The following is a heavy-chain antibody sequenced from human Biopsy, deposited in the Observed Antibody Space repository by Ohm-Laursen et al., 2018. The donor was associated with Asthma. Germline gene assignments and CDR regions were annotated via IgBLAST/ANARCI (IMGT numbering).Heavy chain of an antibody. CDR2: LSYDGSNK. CDR1: GFTFSRYA. D-gene: IGHD2-21*02. J-gene: IGHJ6*02. CDR3: ASYEVVTAILPMDV. Sequence: SLRLSCAATGFTFSRYAIHWVRQAPGKGLEWVAFLSYDGSNKYYGDSVKGRFTISRDNSKNTLYLQMDSLRAEDTAVYYCASYEVVTAILPMDVWGQGTTVTVSS. V-gene: IGHV3-30*03.